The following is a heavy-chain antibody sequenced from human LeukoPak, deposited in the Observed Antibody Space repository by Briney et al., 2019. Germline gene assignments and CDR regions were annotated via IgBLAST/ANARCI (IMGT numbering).Heavy chain of an antibody. CDR3: ARDLGLGPNSLGDY. Sequence: GGSLRLSCAASGFTFSSYSMNWVRQAPGKVLEWVSYISSSSSTIYYADSVKGRFTISRDNAKNSLYLQMNSLRAEDTAVYYCARDLGLGPNSLGDYWGQGTLVTVSS. V-gene: IGHV3-48*01. J-gene: IGHJ4*02. CDR2: ISSSSSTI. CDR1: GFTFSSYS. D-gene: IGHD6-19*01.